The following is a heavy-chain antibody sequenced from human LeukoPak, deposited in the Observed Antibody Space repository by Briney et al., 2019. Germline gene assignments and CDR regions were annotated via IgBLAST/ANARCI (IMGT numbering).Heavy chain of an antibody. Sequence: PSQTLSLTCTVSGGSISSGGYYWSWIRQHPGKGLEWIGYIYYSESTYYNPSLKSRVTISVDTSKNQFSLKLSSVTAADTAVYYCARSVRLVVRGVISYYFDYWGQGTLVTVSS. V-gene: IGHV4-31*03. CDR3: ARSVRLVVRGVISYYFDY. CDR1: GGSISSGGYY. CDR2: IYYSEST. J-gene: IGHJ4*02. D-gene: IGHD3-10*01.